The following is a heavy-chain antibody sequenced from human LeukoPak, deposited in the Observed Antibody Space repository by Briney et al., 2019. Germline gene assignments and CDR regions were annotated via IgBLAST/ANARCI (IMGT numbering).Heavy chain of an antibody. CDR2: LSGSGGST. Sequence: PGGSLRLSCAASGFTFNSYAMSWVRQAPGKGLELVSGLSGSGGSTYFADSVKGRFTIYRDNSKNALYLQMTSLRDEDSVLSYCAKDLRGYYGSGSYCDYWGQGTLVTVSS. J-gene: IGHJ4*02. CDR3: AKDLRGYYGSGSYCDY. V-gene: IGHV3-23*01. D-gene: IGHD3-10*01. CDR1: GFTFNSYA.